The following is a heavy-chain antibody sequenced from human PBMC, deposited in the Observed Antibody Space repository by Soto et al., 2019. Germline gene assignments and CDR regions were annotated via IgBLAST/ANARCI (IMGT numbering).Heavy chain of an antibody. CDR2: IYIDGST. V-gene: IGHV3-53*01. J-gene: IGHJ3*02. CDR3: ARSTYTYGGRGAFDI. CDR1: GFTVSSNY. Sequence: EVQLVESGGGLIQPGGSLRLSCAASGFTVSSNYMNWVRQAPGKGLEWLSVIYIDGSTYYADSVKGRFTISRDTSKNTLYLKMNSLRAEDTAIYYCARSTYTYGGRGAFDIWGQGTMVTVSS. D-gene: IGHD5-18*01.